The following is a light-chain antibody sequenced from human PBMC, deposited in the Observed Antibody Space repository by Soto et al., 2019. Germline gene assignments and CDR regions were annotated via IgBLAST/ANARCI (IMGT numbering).Light chain of an antibody. CDR3: CSYAGSDTHVV. Sequence: QSALTQPRSVSGSPGQSVTISCTGTSSDVGGYNYVSWYQQHPGKAPKLMIYDVSKRPSGVPDRFSGSKSGNTASLTISGLQAEDEADYYCCSYAGSDTHVVFCGGTKVTFL. CDR2: DVS. J-gene: IGLJ2*01. CDR1: SSDVGGYNY. V-gene: IGLV2-11*01.